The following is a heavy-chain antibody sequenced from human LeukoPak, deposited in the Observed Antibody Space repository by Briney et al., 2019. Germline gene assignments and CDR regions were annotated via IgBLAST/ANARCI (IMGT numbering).Heavy chain of an antibody. J-gene: IGHJ1*01. CDR1: GFTFSSDW. D-gene: IGHD3-10*01. Sequence: GGSLRLSCAASGFTFSSDWMSWVRQAPGKGLEWVANIKQDGSEKYYVDSVKGRFTISRDNAKNSLYLQMNSLRAEDTAVYYCARDSITMVRGIAKEYFQHWGQGTLVTVSS. CDR3: ARDSITMVRGIAKEYFQH. V-gene: IGHV3-7*01. CDR2: IKQDGSEK.